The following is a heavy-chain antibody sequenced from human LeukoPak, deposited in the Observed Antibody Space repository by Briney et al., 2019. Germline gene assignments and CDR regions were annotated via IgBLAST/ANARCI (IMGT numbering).Heavy chain of an antibody. D-gene: IGHD6-19*01. CDR1: GGSFSGYY. CDR3: ARLGSGRWFDP. V-gene: IGHV4-34*01. J-gene: IGHJ5*02. Sequence: SETLSLTCAVYGGSFSGYYWSWIRQPPGKGLEWIGEINHSGSTNYNPSLKSRVTISVDTSRNQFSLKMRSVTAADTAVYYCARLGSGRWFDPWGQGTLVTVSS. CDR2: INHSGST.